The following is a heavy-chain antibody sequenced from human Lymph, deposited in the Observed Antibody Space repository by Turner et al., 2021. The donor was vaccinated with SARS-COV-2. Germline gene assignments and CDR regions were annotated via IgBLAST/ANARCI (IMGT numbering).Heavy chain of an antibody. CDR3: ARLPIARGYSGYDFYYFDY. D-gene: IGHD5-12*01. Sequence: EVQLVQSGAEVKKPGASLTISCKGSGYRFPTYWIGWVRQMPGKGLEGMEIIYPGDSDTRYSPSFQGQVTISADKSISTAYLQWSSLKASDTAMYYCARLPIARGYSGYDFYYFDYWGQGTLVTVSS. CDR1: GYRFPTYW. CDR2: IYPGDSDT. J-gene: IGHJ4*02. V-gene: IGHV5-51*01.